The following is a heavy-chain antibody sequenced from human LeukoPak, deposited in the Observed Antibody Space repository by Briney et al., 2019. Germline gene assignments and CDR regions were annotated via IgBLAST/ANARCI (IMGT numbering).Heavy chain of an antibody. Sequence: SETLSLTCTVSGGSISSGSYYWSWIRQPAGKGLEWIGRIYTSGSTNYNPSLKSRVTISVDTSKNQFSLKLSSVTAADTAVYYCASLGGGSSSSPKGYWGQGTLVTVSS. J-gene: IGHJ4*02. CDR1: GGSISSGSYY. D-gene: IGHD6-6*01. CDR3: ASLGGGSSSSPKGY. V-gene: IGHV4-61*02. CDR2: IYTSGST.